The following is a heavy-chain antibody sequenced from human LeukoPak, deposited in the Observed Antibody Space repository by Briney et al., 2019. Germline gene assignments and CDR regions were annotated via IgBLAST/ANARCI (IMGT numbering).Heavy chain of an antibody. CDR3: ARDQGTGTTRWFDP. J-gene: IGHJ5*02. CDR1: GFTLNNDA. V-gene: IGHV3-23*01. Sequence: GGSLRLSCAASGFTLNNDAMSWVRQAPGKGLEWVSAINGDTTHYAGSVKGRFTISRDNSKNTLYLQLNSLGVEDTAVYFCARDQGTGTTRWFDPWGQGTLVTVSS. CDR2: INGDTT. D-gene: IGHD1-7*01.